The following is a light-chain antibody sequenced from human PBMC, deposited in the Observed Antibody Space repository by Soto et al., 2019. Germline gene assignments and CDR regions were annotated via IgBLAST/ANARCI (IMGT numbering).Light chain of an antibody. CDR3: QSYDNRLTGSLV. CDR1: SSNLGAHFD. J-gene: IGLJ2*01. V-gene: IGLV1-40*01. CDR2: ANN. Sequence: QAVVTQPPSVSGAPGQRVTLSCTGSSSNLGAHFDVHWYQQLPGRAPKLLIYANNKWPSGVPDRFSGSKSDTSASLVITGLQADDEADYYCQSYDNRLTGSLVFGGGTKVTVL.